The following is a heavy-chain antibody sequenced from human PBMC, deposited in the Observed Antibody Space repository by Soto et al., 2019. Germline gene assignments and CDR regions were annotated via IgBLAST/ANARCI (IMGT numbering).Heavy chain of an antibody. CDR2: ISYDGSNK. CDR1: GFTFSSYA. D-gene: IGHD3-22*01. V-gene: IGHV3-30-3*01. CDR3: AREIPLDYYDSSGYDY. J-gene: IGHJ4*02. Sequence: GGSLRLSCAASGFTFSSYAMHWVRQAPGKGLEWVAVISYDGSNKYYADSVKGRFTISRDNSKNTLYLQMNNLRAEDTAVYYCAREIPLDYYDSSGYDYWGQGTLVTVSS.